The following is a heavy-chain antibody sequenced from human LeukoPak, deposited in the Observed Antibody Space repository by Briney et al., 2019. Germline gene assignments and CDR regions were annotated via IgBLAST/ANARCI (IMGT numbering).Heavy chain of an antibody. CDR3: ARDGLRFLEWLLNWFDP. D-gene: IGHD3-3*01. CDR2: ISAYNGNT. J-gene: IGHJ5*02. CDR1: GYTFTSYG. V-gene: IGHV1-18*01. Sequence: WASVKVSCKASGYTFTSYGISWVRQAPGQGLEWMGWISAYNGNTNYAQRLQGRVTMTTDTSTSTAYMELRSLRSDDTAVYYCARDGLRFLEWLLNWFDPWGQGTLVTVSS.